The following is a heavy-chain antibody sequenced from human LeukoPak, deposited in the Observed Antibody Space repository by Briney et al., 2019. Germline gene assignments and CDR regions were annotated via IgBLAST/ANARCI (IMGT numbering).Heavy chain of an antibody. J-gene: IGHJ3*02. CDR3: ARKTLESSGYYAFDI. CDR1: GYSISSGYY. V-gene: IGHV4-38-2*02. CDR2: IYHSGST. D-gene: IGHD3-22*01. Sequence: SETLSLTCTVSGYSISSGYYWGWIRQPPGKGLAWIGSIYHSGSTYYNPSLKSRVTISVDTSKNQFSLKLSSVTAADTAVYYCARKTLESSGYYAFDIWGQGTMVTVSS.